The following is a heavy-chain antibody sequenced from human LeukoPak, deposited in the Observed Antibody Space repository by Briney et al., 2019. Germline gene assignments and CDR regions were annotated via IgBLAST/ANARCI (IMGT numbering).Heavy chain of an antibody. Sequence: SETLSLTCAVSGGSITSGNWWTWVRQSPGKGLEWIGEINHSGSTNYNPSLKSRVTISVDTSKNQFSLKLSSVTAADTAVYYCARKDSSWYVYWGQGTLVTVSS. J-gene: IGHJ4*02. CDR3: ARKDSSWYVY. CDR2: INHSGST. V-gene: IGHV4-4*02. CDR1: GGSITSGNW. D-gene: IGHD6-13*01.